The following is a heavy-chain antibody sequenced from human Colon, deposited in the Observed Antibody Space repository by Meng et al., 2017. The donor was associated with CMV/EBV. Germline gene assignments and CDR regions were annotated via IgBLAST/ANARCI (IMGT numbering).Heavy chain of an antibody. CDR1: GGSISGHY. J-gene: IGHJ1*01. D-gene: IGHD3-10*01. V-gene: IGHV4-4*07. CDR3: GRAGARGVPIDV. CDR2: IYSNGRI. Sequence: LHEAGPGIGKPSGTLSLTCTVSGGSISGHYWTWIRRPAGEGLQWLGRIYSNGRIDENYSLRSRVTISVDTSKNQLSLRLTSVTAADTAVYYCGRAGARGVPIDVWGRGTLVTVSS.